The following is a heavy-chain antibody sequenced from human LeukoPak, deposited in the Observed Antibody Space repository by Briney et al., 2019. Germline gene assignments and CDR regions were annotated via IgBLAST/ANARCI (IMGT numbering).Heavy chain of an antibody. CDR3: ARAGYGDPHFDF. CDR1: GFTFSNAW. D-gene: IGHD4-17*01. V-gene: IGHV3-15*01. CDR2: ILRKTDGGTT. J-gene: IGHJ4*02. Sequence: GGSLRLSCAASGFTFSNAWMTWVRQAPGKGLEWVGRILRKTDGGTTDYAAPVKGRFTISRDDSKNTLYLQMNSLRAEDTAAYYCARAGYGDPHFDFWGQGTLVTVSS.